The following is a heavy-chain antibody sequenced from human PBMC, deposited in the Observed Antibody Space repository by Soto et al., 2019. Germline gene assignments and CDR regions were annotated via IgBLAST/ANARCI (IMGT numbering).Heavy chain of an antibody. CDR2: IIPIFGTA. CDR1: GGTFSSSA. V-gene: IGHV1-69*01. D-gene: IGHD5-12*01. CDR3: ARGGDGYNYDY. J-gene: IGHJ4*02. Sequence: QVQLVQSGAEVKKPGSSVKVSCKASGGTFSSSAISWVRQAPGQGLEWMGGIIPIFGTAKYAQKFQGRVMITADESTRTAYMELSSLRSEDTAGYYCARGGDGYNYDYWGQGTLVTVSS.